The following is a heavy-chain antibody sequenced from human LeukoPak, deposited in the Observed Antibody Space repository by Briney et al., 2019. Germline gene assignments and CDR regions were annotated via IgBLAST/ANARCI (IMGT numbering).Heavy chain of an antibody. CDR3: AKVSRDGYNYLWFDP. CDR2: ISYDGSNK. J-gene: IGHJ5*02. Sequence: GGSLRLSCAASGFTFSSYAMHWVRQAPGKGLEWVAVISYDGSNKYYADSVKGRLTISRDNSKNTLYLQMNSLRAEDTAVYYCAKVSRDGYNYLWFDPWGQGTLVTVSS. D-gene: IGHD5-24*01. V-gene: IGHV3-30*18. CDR1: GFTFSSYA.